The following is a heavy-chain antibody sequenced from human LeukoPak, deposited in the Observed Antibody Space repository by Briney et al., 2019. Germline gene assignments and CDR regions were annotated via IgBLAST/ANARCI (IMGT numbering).Heavy chain of an antibody. Sequence: SETLSLTCAVSGYSISSGYYWGWIRQPPGKGLEWIGSIYHSGSTYYNPSLKSRVPISVDTSKNQFSLKLSSVTAADTAVYYCAIAIAYCSGGSCYSGWFDPWGQGTLVTVSS. V-gene: IGHV4-38-2*01. CDR2: IYHSGST. J-gene: IGHJ5*02. CDR1: GYSISSGYY. D-gene: IGHD2-15*01. CDR3: AIAIAYCSGGSCYSGWFDP.